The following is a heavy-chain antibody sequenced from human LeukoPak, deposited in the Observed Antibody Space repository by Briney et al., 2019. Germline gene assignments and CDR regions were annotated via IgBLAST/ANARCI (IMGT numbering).Heavy chain of an antibody. V-gene: IGHV3-48*03. CDR2: ISSSGSTI. CDR3: ARASYYYDSSGGYAFDI. D-gene: IGHD3-22*01. Sequence: PGGSLRLSCAASGFTFGYYEMNWVRQAPGKGLEWVSYISSSGSTIYYADSVKGRFTISRDNAKNSLYLQMNTLRAEDTALFYCARASYYYDSSGGYAFDIWGQGTMVTVSS. J-gene: IGHJ3*02. CDR1: GFTFGYYE.